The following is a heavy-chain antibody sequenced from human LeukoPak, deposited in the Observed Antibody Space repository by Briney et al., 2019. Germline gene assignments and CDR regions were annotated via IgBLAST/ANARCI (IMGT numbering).Heavy chain of an antibody. CDR1: GYTFTSYD. CDR3: ARGEGSITIFGVVITYPFDY. CDR2: MNPNSGNT. D-gene: IGHD3-3*01. V-gene: IGHV1-8*03. Sequence: ASVKVSCKASGYTFTSYDINWVRQATGQGLEWMGWMNPNSGNTGYAQKFQDRVTITRNTSISTAYMELSSLRSEDTAVYYCARGEGSITIFGVVITYPFDYWGQGTLVTVSS. J-gene: IGHJ4*02.